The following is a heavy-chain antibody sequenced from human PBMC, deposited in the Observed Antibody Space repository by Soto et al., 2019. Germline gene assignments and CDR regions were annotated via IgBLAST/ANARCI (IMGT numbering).Heavy chain of an antibody. CDR1: GYSFTSYW. D-gene: IGHD6-19*01. V-gene: IGHV5-10-1*01. CDR2: IDPSDSYT. CDR3: ARHAGGRYNWFDP. J-gene: IGHJ5*02. Sequence: GASLKISCKGSGYSFTSYWISWVRQMPGKGLEWMGRIDPSDSYTNYSPSFQGHVTISADKSISTAYLQWSSLKASDTAMYYCARHAGGRYNWFDPWGRGTLVTVSS.